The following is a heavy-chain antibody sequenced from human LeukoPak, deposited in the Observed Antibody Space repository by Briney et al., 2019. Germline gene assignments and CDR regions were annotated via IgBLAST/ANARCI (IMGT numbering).Heavy chain of an antibody. Sequence: SETLSLTCSVSGGSIRSHYWSWVRQPPGKGLEWIGFISYSGSTNYNPSLTGRVTLSVDTSKTQFSLKLTSVTAADTAVYYCARRDRYYYYMDVGVRGTTVTVS. CDR2: ISYSGST. CDR1: GGSIRSHY. CDR3: ARRDRYYYYMDV. V-gene: IGHV4-59*11. J-gene: IGHJ6*03.